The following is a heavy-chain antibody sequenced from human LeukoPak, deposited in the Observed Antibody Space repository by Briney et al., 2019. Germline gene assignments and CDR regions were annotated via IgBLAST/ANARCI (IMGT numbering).Heavy chain of an antibody. Sequence: PGGSLRLSCAASGFTFSNFAMSWFRQAPGRGLEWASAAGTATDTSYADSVKGRFTISRDNSKNTLYLQMNSLGAEDTAVYYCAKEGSRRRFDFDSWGRGTLVTVSS. J-gene: IGHJ4*02. CDR2: AGTATDT. CDR3: AKEGSRRRFDFDS. D-gene: IGHD3-16*01. CDR1: GFTFSNFA. V-gene: IGHV3-23*01.